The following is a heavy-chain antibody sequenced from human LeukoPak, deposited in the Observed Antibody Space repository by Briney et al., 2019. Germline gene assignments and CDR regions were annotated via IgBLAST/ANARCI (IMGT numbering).Heavy chain of an antibody. Sequence: GGSLRLSCAASGFTFSDHYMDWVRQAPGKGLEWVGRTRNKANSYTTEYAASVKGRFTISRDDSKNSLYLQMNSLKTEDTAVYYCARRGYSYGPPSEYYGMDVWGQGTTVTVSS. CDR1: GFTFSDHY. CDR2: TRNKANSYTT. D-gene: IGHD5-18*01. CDR3: ARRGYSYGPPSEYYGMDV. V-gene: IGHV3-72*01. J-gene: IGHJ6*02.